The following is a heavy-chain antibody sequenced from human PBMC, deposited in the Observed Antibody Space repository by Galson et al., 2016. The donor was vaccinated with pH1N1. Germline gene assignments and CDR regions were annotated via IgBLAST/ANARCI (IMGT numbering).Heavy chain of an antibody. CDR3: ARGVIDYDFWSGYQDHDAFDI. Sequence: CAISGDSVSSNSAAWSWIRQSPSRGLEWLGRTYYRSKWFYDCEISVKSRITINPDTSKNQFSLQLNSVTPEDTAVYYCARGVIDYDFWSGYQDHDAFDIWGQGTFVSVSS. CDR1: GDSVSSNSAA. D-gene: IGHD3-3*01. J-gene: IGHJ3*02. V-gene: IGHV6-1*01. CDR2: TYYRSKWFY.